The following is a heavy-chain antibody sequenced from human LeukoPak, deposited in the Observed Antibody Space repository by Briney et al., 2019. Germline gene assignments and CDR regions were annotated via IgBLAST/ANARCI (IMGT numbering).Heavy chain of an antibody. CDR2: ISSSSSYI. CDR1: GFTFSSYS. J-gene: IGHJ4*02. D-gene: IGHD6-13*01. Sequence: GGSLRLSCAASGFTFSSYSMNWVRQAPGKGLEWVSSISSSSSYIYYADSVKGRFTISRDNAKNSLYLQMNSLRAEDTAVYYCARGAAAAPYYFDYWGQGTLVTVSS. CDR3: ARGAAAAPYYFDY. V-gene: IGHV3-21*01.